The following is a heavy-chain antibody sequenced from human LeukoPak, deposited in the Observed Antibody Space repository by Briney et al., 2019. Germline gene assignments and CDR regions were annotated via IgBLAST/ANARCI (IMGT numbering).Heavy chain of an antibody. D-gene: IGHD6-13*01. V-gene: IGHV3-74*01. CDR2: INSDGSST. Sequence: PGGSLRLSCAASGFTFSSYWMHWVRHAPGKGLVWVSRINSDGSSTSYADSVKGRFTISRDNAKNTLYLQTNSLRAEDTAVYYCARGPGIAAAANYYYYGMDVWGQGTTVTVSS. J-gene: IGHJ6*02. CDR3: ARGPGIAAAANYYYYGMDV. CDR1: GFTFSSYW.